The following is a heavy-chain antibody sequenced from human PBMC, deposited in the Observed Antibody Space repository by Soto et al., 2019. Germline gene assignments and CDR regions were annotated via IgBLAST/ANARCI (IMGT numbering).Heavy chain of an antibody. CDR3: AREGTKPDFWSGYLDY. Sequence: ASVKVSCKASGYTFTSYAMHWVRQAPGQRLEWMGWINAGNGNTKYSQKFQGRVTITRDTSASTAYMELSSLRSEDTAVYYCAREGTKPDFWSGYLDYWGQGTLVTVSS. J-gene: IGHJ4*02. D-gene: IGHD3-3*01. V-gene: IGHV1-3*01. CDR1: GYTFTSYA. CDR2: INAGNGNT.